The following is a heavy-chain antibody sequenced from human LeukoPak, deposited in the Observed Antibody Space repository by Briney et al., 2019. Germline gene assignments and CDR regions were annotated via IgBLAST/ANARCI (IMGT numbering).Heavy chain of an antibody. D-gene: IGHD5-18*01. J-gene: IGHJ5*02. CDR2: IYYSGST. Sequence: SETLSLTCTVSGGSISSYYWSWIRQPPGMGLEWIGYIYYSGSTYYNPSLKSRVTISVDTSKNQFSLNLSSVTAADTAVYYCARVRLNTAMELNWFDPWGQGTLVTVSS. V-gene: IGHV4-59*08. CDR1: GGSISSYY. CDR3: ARVRLNTAMELNWFDP.